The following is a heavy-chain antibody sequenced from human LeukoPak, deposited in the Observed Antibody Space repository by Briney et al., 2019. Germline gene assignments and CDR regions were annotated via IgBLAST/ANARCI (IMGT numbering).Heavy chain of an antibody. CDR2: IYYSGST. J-gene: IGHJ6*03. Sequence: PSETLSLTCTVSGGSISSSSYYWGWIRQPPGKGLEWIGSIYYSGSTYYNPSLKSRVTISVDTSKNQFSLKLSSVTAADTAVYYCAKSEMYCNGGICYPYYYMDVWGKGTTVTVSS. V-gene: IGHV4-39*07. CDR3: AKSEMYCNGGICYPYYYMDV. CDR1: GGSISSSSYY. D-gene: IGHD2-15*01.